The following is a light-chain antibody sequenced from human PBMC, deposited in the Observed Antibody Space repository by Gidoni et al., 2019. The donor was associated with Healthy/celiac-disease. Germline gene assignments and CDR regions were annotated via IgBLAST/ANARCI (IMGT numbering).Light chain of an antibody. Sequence: AIQFPQSPSSLSSSVGDRVTLTCRASQGISSSLAWYQQKPGKATKLLIYDASSLESGVPSRFSGSGSGTDFTLTISSLQPEDFATYYCQQFNSYPITFGQGTRLEIK. V-gene: IGKV1-13*02. J-gene: IGKJ5*01. CDR3: QQFNSYPIT. CDR1: QGISSS. CDR2: DAS.